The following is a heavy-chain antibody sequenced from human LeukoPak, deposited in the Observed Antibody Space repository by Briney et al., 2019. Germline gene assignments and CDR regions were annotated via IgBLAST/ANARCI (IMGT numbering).Heavy chain of an antibody. CDR1: GGSISSYY. D-gene: IGHD3-9*01. Sequence: SETLSLTCTVSGGSISSYYWSWIRQPAGKGLEWIGRIYTSGSTNYNPSLKSRVTMSVDTSKNQFSLTLSSVTAADTAVYYCAREWGLRYFDWLLPFDPWGQGTLVTVSS. J-gene: IGHJ5*02. CDR2: IYTSGST. V-gene: IGHV4-4*07. CDR3: AREWGLRYFDWLLPFDP.